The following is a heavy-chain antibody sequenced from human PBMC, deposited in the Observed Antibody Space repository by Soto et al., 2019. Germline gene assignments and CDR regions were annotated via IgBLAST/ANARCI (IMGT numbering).Heavy chain of an antibody. CDR2: MSGSGGST. CDR1: GFTFSSYV. D-gene: IGHD2-2*01. V-gene: IGHV3-23*01. CDR3: AREYAAWPLAYAMHV. Sequence: PGGSLRLSCAASGFTFSSYVISCVRQAPGKGLEWVSSMSGSGGSTYYADSVKGRFTISRDNSKNTLYLQMNSLRAEDTAVYYCAREYAAWPLAYAMHVCGQGTTATVSS. J-gene: IGHJ6*02.